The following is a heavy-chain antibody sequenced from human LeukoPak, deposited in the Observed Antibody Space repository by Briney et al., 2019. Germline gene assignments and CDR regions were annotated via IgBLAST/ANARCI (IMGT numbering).Heavy chain of an antibody. CDR1: GFTFSSYW. V-gene: IGHV3-7*01. D-gene: IGHD6-13*01. CDR2: IKQDGSEK. J-gene: IGHJ6*03. CDR3: ARDAAVQQLDYYYHYMDV. Sequence: GGSLRLSCAASGFTFSSYWMSWVRQAPGKGLEWVANIKQDGSEKYYVDSVKGRFTISRDNAKNSLYLQMNSLRAEDTAVYYCARDAAVQQLDYYYHYMDVWGKGTTVTVSS.